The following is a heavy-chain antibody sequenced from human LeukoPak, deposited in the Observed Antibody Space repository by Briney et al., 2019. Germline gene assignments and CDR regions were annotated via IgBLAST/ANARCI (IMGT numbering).Heavy chain of an antibody. CDR2: ISAYNGNT. V-gene: IGHV1-18*04. CDR3: ARGGLYLGFNY. D-gene: IGHD1-26*01. CDR1: GYTFIDYY. J-gene: IGHJ4*02. Sequence: ASVKVSCKASGYTFIDYYMQWVRQAPGQGLEWMGWISAYNGNTNYAQKLQGRVTMTTDTSTSTAYMELRSLRSDDTAVYYCARGGLYLGFNYWGQGTLVTVSS.